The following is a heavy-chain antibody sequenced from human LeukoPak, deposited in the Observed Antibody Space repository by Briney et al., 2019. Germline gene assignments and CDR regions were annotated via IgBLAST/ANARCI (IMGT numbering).Heavy chain of an antibody. CDR3: AKLGDCSSSSCYSRTPIDH. J-gene: IGHJ4*02. Sequence: GGSLRLSCAASGFTFGTNAMTWVRQAPGKGLEWVSAITYSGDGKYYADSLKGRFTISRDNSKNTLYLQMSSLRAEDTAVYYCAKLGDCSSSSCYSRTPIDHWGQGTLVTVSS. CDR2: ITYSGDGK. D-gene: IGHD2-2*01. V-gene: IGHV3-23*01. CDR1: GFTFGTNA.